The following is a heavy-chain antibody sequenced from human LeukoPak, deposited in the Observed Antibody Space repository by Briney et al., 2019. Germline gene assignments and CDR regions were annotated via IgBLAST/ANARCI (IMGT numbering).Heavy chain of an antibody. J-gene: IGHJ6*03. CDR2: ISAYNGNT. V-gene: IGHV1-18*01. D-gene: IGHD6-13*01. CDR3: ARESSWSSPYYYYMDV. CDR1: GYTFTSYG. Sequence: GASVKVSCKASGYTFTSYGISWVRQAPGQGLEWMGWISAYNGNTNYAQKLQGRVTMTTDTSTSTAYMELRSLRSDDTAVYYSARESSWSSPYYYYMDVWGKGTTVTVSS.